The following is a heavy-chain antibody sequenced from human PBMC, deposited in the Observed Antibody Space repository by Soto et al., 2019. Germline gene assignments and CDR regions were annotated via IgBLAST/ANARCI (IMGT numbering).Heavy chain of an antibody. J-gene: IGHJ4*02. D-gene: IGHD5-12*01. Sequence: GGSLRLSCAASGFTFSGYWMHWVREAPGKGLLWVARINTDGSSRSYAESVKGRFTVSRDNAKNTLYLQMDSLRAEDTAVYYCAKDESGYGWVDFDYWGQGTLVTVSS. CDR2: INTDGSSR. CDR1: GFTFSGYW. CDR3: AKDESGYGWVDFDY. V-gene: IGHV3-74*01.